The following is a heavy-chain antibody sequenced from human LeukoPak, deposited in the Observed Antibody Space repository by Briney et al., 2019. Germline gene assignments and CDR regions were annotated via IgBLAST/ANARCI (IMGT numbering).Heavy chain of an antibody. J-gene: IGHJ4*02. D-gene: IGHD6-19*01. CDR1: GGSINSYY. CDR2: IYYIGST. CDR3: ARGGGWSPYYFDY. V-gene: IGHV4-59*12. Sequence: PSKTLSLTCSVSGGSINSYYWSWIRQPPGKGLEWIGYIYYIGSTSYNPSLQSRLTISLDTPKNQFSLKLTSVTAADTAVYYCARGGGWSPYYFDYWGQGALVTVSS.